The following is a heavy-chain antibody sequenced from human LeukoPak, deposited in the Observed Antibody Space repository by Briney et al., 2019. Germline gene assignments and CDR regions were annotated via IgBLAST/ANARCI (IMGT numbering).Heavy chain of an antibody. J-gene: IGHJ5*02. D-gene: IGHD3-3*01. CDR3: VRDSAQLNYDFWSGWGFRFDP. Sequence: GGSLRLSCAASGFTLSGYWMSLVRQAPGKGLEWVANIKEDGSQNYYVDSVKGRFTISRDNDNNLLFLQMKSLRVEETAVYYCVRDSAQLNYDFWSGWGFRFDPWGQGTLVTVSS. CDR2: IKEDGSQN. CDR1: GFTLSGYW. V-gene: IGHV3-7*01.